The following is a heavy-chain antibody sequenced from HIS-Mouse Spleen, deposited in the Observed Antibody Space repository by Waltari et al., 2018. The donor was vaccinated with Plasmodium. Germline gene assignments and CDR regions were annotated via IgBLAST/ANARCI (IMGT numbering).Heavy chain of an antibody. D-gene: IGHD4-4*01. V-gene: IGHV4-39*01. J-gene: IGHJ6*02. CDR3: AILPRVEEVTTPFYYYYYGMDV. CDR2: VYYSGGT. CDR1: GGSISSSSYY. Sequence: QLQLQESGPGLVKPSETLSLTCTVSGGSISSSSYYWGWIRQPPGEGVEWIGSVYYSGGTCYTPALKVRSTLSVDTSKNQFSLKLSSVTAADTAVYYCAILPRVEEVTTPFYYYYYGMDVWGQGTTVTVSS.